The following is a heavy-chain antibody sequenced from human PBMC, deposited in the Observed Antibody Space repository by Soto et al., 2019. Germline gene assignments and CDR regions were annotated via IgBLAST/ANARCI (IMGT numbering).Heavy chain of an antibody. D-gene: IGHD5-18*01. CDR1: GGSFSGYY. Sequence: QVQLQQWGAGLLKPSETLSLTCAVYGGSFSGYYWSWIRQPPGKGLEWIGEINHSGSTNYNPSLKSRVTISVDTSKNQFSLKLSSVTAADTAVYYCARGRGYRGSYYYYYMDVWGKGTTVTVSS. J-gene: IGHJ6*03. CDR3: ARGRGYRGSYYYYYMDV. V-gene: IGHV4-34*01. CDR2: INHSGST.